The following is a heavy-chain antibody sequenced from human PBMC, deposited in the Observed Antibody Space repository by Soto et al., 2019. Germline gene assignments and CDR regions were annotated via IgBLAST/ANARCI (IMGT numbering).Heavy chain of an antibody. Sequence: QVQLVQSGAEVKKPGSSVKVSCKASGGTFSSYSINWVRQAPGQGLEWMGEIIPIFGTANYAQKFQGRVTVTADESTSTAYMELSSLRSEDTAVYSCARDGGRHLGGIDYWGQGALVTVSS. J-gene: IGHJ4*02. CDR3: ARDGGRHLGGIDY. D-gene: IGHD1-26*01. CDR2: IIPIFGTA. V-gene: IGHV1-69*01. CDR1: GGTFSSYS.